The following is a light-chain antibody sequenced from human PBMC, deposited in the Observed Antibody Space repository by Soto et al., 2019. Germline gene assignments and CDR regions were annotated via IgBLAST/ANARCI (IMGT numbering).Light chain of an antibody. Sequence: DIQMTQSPSTLSASVGDRVTISCRASQRVSRWVAWYQQKPGKAPKVLIYDASVLESGVPSRFSGDGEWIEYPLTISSLQPDDLATYYCQHYTNDASYTFGQATKVDIK. CDR2: DAS. CDR1: QRVSRW. V-gene: IGKV1-5*01. J-gene: IGKJ1*01. CDR3: QHYTNDASYT.